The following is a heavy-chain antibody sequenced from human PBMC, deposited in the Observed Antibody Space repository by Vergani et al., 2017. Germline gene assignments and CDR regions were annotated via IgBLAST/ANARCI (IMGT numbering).Heavy chain of an antibody. Sequence: VQLVESGGGLVKPGGSLRLSCAASGFTFSDYYMSWTRQAPGKGLEWVSGISWNSNSIGYADSVKGRFTISRDNAKNSLYLQMNSLRAEDTALYYCAKDLGTSPGAGWFDPWGQGTLVTVSS. J-gene: IGHJ5*02. CDR3: AKDLGTSPGAGWFDP. CDR2: ISWNSNSI. V-gene: IGHV3-9*01. D-gene: IGHD3-10*01. CDR1: GFTFSDYY.